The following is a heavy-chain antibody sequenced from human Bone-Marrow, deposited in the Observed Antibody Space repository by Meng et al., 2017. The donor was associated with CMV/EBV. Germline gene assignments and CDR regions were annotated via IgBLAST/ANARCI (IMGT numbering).Heavy chain of an antibody. CDR2: ISGYNGDT. Sequence: SGYAFMNYGITGVRQAPGQGPEWMGWISGYNGDTKYAQKVQGRVSMTTDTSTTTVYMELRSLRSDDTAVYYCARAPRFWSGYFYYFDYWGQGTLVTVSS. V-gene: IGHV1-18*01. D-gene: IGHD3-3*01. CDR3: ARAPRFWSGYFYYFDY. CDR1: GYAFMNYG. J-gene: IGHJ4*02.